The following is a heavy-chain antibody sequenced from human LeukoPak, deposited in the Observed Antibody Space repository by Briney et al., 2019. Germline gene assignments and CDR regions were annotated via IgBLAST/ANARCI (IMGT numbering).Heavy chain of an antibody. CDR1: GDSISSGDYY. Sequence: SETLSLTCTVSGDSISSGDYYWSWIRQPPGKGLEWIANIYYSGSTYYNPSLKSRVTISVDTSKNQFSLRLNSVTAADTSVYYCARIPTNAVTSPNNGFDIWGQGTMLTVSS. J-gene: IGHJ3*02. CDR3: ARIPTNAVTSPNNGFDI. D-gene: IGHD6-19*01. CDR2: IYYSGST. V-gene: IGHV4-39*01.